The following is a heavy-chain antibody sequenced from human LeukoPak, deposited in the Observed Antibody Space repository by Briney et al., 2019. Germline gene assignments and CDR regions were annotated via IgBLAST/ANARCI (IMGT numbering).Heavy chain of an antibody. J-gene: IGHJ4*02. Sequence: KTSETLSLTCTVTGGSISSYYWSWIRQPPGKGLEWIGYINYSGSTNYNPSLKSRVTISVDTSKNQFSLKLSSVTAADTAVYYCARVPLGYCSGGSCYWAYYFDYWGQGTLVTVSS. CDR2: INYSGST. V-gene: IGHV4-59*01. D-gene: IGHD2-15*01. CDR1: GGSISSYY. CDR3: ARVPLGYCSGGSCYWAYYFDY.